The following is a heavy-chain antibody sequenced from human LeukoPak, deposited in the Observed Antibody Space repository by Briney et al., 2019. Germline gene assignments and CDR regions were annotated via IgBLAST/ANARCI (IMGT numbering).Heavy chain of an antibody. D-gene: IGHD3-10*01. CDR2: INHSGST. CDR1: GGSFSGYY. CDR3: AGDYYGSGSYYRKGSNWFDP. J-gene: IGHJ5*02. Sequence: PSETLSLTCAVYGGSFSGYYWSWIRQPPGKGLEWIVEINHSGSTNYNPSLTSRVTLSVDTSTHQFSLKLTTVTAADTAVSYCAGDYYGSGSYYRKGSNWFDPWGQGTLVTVSS. V-gene: IGHV4-34*01.